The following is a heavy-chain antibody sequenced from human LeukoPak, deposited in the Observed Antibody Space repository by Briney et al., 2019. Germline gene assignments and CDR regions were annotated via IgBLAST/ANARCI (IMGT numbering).Heavy chain of an antibody. CDR1: GYSFTYYW. CDR2: IYPADSDT. CDR3: ARQDGRALYYFDY. D-gene: IGHD5-24*01. J-gene: IGHJ4*02. V-gene: IGHV5-51*01. Sequence: PGESLKISCKGSGYSFTYYWIGWVRQMPGKGLEWMRIIYPADSDTRYSPSFQGQVTISADKSTSTAYLQWSSLKASDTAMYYCARQDGRALYYFDYWGQGTLVTVSS.